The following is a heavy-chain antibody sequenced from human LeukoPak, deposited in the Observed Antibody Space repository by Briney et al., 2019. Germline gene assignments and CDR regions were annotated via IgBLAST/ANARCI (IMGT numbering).Heavy chain of an antibody. CDR1: AFTFSSYG. D-gene: IGHD1-1*01. V-gene: IGHV3-33*01. CDR2: IWYDGSNK. Sequence: SLRLSCAASAFTFSSYGMHWVRQAPGKGLEWVAVIWYDGSNKYYADSVKGRFTISRDNSKNMLYLQMNSLRVDDTAVYYCTRGNVGIGFYWYFDLWGRGTLVTVSS. CDR3: TRGNVGIGFYWYFDL. J-gene: IGHJ2*01.